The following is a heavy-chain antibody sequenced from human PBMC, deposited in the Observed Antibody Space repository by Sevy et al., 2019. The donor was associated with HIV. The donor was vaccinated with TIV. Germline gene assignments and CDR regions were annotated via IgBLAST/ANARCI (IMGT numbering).Heavy chain of an antibody. Sequence: GGSLRLSCAASGFTFSNYGMYWVRQVPGKGLEWVTFIRYDGSDKYYAASVKGRFTISRDDSKNTLYLQMDSLGAEDTAIYYCAKDLAGPGRRYFDYWGQGTLVTVSS. J-gene: IGHJ4*02. CDR3: AKDLAGPGRRYFDY. D-gene: IGHD6-13*01. CDR1: GFTFSNYG. CDR2: IRYDGSDK. V-gene: IGHV3-30*02.